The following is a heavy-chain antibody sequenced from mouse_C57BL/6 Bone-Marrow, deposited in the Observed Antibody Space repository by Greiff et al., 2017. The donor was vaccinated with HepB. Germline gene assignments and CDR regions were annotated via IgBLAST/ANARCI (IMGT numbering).Heavy chain of an antibody. Sequence: EVKLQESGPGLVKPSQSLSLTCSVTGYSITSGYYWNWIRKFPGNKLEWMGYISYDGSNNYNPSLKNRISITRDTSKNQFFLKLKSVTTEDTATYYCARGGYYDYSYWYFDVWGTGTTVTVSS. CDR2: ISYDGSN. V-gene: IGHV3-6*01. D-gene: IGHD2-4*01. CDR1: GYSITSGYY. CDR3: ARGGYYDYSYWYFDV. J-gene: IGHJ1*03.